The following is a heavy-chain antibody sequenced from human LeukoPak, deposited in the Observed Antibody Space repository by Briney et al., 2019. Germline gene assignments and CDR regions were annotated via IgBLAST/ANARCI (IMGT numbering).Heavy chain of an antibody. Sequence: GRSLRLSCAASGFTFSNYGIHWVRQAPGMGLEWAAFIRYDGSEKYYADSVKGRFTISRDNSMNTLYLQMNSLRPEDTAVYYCAKGRDYYMDVWGKGTTVTVSS. J-gene: IGHJ6*03. CDR2: IRYDGSEK. CDR3: AKGRDYYMDV. V-gene: IGHV3-30*02. CDR1: GFTFSNYG.